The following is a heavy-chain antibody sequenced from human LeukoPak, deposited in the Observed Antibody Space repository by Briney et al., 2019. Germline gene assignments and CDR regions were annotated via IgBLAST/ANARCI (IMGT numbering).Heavy chain of an antibody. J-gene: IGHJ3*02. Sequence: GASVKVSCKASGYTFTGYYMHWVRQAPGQGLEWMGWINPNSGGTNYAQKFQGRVTITRDTSASIAYMELSSLRSEDMAVYYCARDSGPSAFDIWGQGTMVTVSS. CDR2: INPNSGGT. D-gene: IGHD3-10*01. V-gene: IGHV1-2*02. CDR3: ARDSGPSAFDI. CDR1: GYTFTGYY.